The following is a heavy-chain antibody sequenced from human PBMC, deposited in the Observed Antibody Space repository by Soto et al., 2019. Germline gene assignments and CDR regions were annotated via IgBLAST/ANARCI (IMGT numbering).Heavy chain of an antibody. CDR1: GFTFSSYG. V-gene: IGHV3-30*18. J-gene: IGHJ6*04. CDR3: EKDRGRVRPPIYSFYGRDV. D-gene: IGHD3-16*01. Sequence: PGGSLRLSCAASGFTFSSYGMHWVRQAPGKGLEWVAVISYEGSLKYYADSVRVRFTISRDNAKNTLFVQMKSLRPEDTAVYYCEKDRGRVRPPIYSFYGRDVGGKATRFPFPS. CDR2: ISYEGSLK.